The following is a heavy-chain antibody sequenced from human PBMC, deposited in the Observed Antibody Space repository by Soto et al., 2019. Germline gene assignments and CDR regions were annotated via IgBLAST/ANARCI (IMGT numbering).Heavy chain of an antibody. CDR1: GFTFTSYA. J-gene: IGHJ4*02. CDR3: ASDGDYYVTYYLDY. CDR2: ISYDGNNK. Sequence: GGSLRLSCAASGFTFTSYALHWVRQAPGKGLEWVAVISYDGNNKYYADSVKGRFTISRDNSKNTLYLQMNSLRTEDTAVYYCASDGDYYVTYYLDYWCQGTLVTVSS. D-gene: IGHD3-10*02. V-gene: IGHV3-30-3*01.